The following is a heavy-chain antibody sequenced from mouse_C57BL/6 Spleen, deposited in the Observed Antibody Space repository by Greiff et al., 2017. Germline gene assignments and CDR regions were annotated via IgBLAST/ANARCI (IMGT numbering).Heavy chain of an antibody. CDR3: TRRDGYYEYFDV. D-gene: IGHD2-3*01. Sequence: VQLQQSGAELVRPGASVTLSCKASGYTFTDYEMHWVKQTPVHGLEWIGAIDPETGGTAYNQKFKGKAILTADKSSSTAYMELRSRTSEDSAVYYCTRRDGYYEYFDVWGTGTTVTVSS. V-gene: IGHV1-15*01. J-gene: IGHJ1*03. CDR1: GYTFTDYE. CDR2: IDPETGGT.